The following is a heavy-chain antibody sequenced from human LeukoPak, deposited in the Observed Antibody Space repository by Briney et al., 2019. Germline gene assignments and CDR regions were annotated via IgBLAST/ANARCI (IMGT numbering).Heavy chain of an antibody. CDR3: ARGATVTTMDYYYYYMDV. V-gene: IGHV4-34*01. CDR1: GGSFSVYY. Sequence: SETLSLTCAVYGGSFSVYYWSWIRQPPGKGLEWIGEINHSGSTNYNPSLKSRVTISVDTSKNQFSLRLSSVTAADTAVYYCARGATVTTMDYYYYYMDVWGKGTTVTVSS. D-gene: IGHD4-17*01. J-gene: IGHJ6*03. CDR2: INHSGST.